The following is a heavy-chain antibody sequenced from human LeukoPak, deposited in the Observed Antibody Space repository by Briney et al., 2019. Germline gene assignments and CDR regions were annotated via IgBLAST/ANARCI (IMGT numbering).Heavy chain of an antibody. V-gene: IGHV3-7*01. CDR2: IKKDGSEK. Sequence: GGSLRLSCVPSGFSVSAYSLSWVRQAPGKGLEWVAQIKKDGSEKDYVDSVKGRFTISRDDAKGSLYLQLNSLRVEDTAVYCGARGFQSGDSPVWGQGTLVTVSS. CDR3: ARGFQSGDSPV. CDR1: GFSVSAYS. J-gene: IGHJ4*02. D-gene: IGHD2-21*02.